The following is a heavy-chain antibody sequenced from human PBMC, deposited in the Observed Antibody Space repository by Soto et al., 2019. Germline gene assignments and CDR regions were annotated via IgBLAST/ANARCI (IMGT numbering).Heavy chain of an antibody. CDR2: TYYRSKWYS. V-gene: IGHV6-1*01. CDR1: GDSVSITSAA. D-gene: IGHD3-10*01. J-gene: IGHJ4*02. Sequence: PSQTLSLTCAISGDSVSITSAAWSWIRQSPSRGLEWLGRTYYRSKWYSDYAVSVKSRITINPDTSKNQFSLQLNSVTPEDTAVYYCARGAYYMGWVWGQGTLVTVSS. CDR3: ARGAYYMGWV.